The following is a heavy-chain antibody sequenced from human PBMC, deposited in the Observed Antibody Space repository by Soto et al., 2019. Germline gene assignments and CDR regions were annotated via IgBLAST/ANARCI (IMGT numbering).Heavy chain of an antibody. Sequence: QVQLVQSGAEVKKPGASVKVSCKASGYTFANYGISWVRQAPGQGLVWMGWINTYNGNTNDAQKFQGRLTMTKDTSTTTAYLELRTLRSDDTAMYYCARDPHCDYDFDYWGQGTLVTVSS. CDR3: ARDPHCDYDFDY. D-gene: IGHD4-17*01. CDR1: GYTFANYG. CDR2: INTYNGNT. V-gene: IGHV1-18*01. J-gene: IGHJ4*02.